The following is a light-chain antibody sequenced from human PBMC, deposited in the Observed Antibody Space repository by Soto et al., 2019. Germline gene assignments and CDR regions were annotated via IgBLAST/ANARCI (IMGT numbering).Light chain of an antibody. J-gene: IGKJ1*01. Sequence: EIVLTQSPGTLSLSPGERATLSCRASQSVSNNYLALYQQKPVQSPRLLIYGASNRATGIPERFSGSGSGTEFTLTISSLQSEDFAVYYCQQYNKWRTFGQGTKVDIK. V-gene: IGKV3D-15*01. CDR1: QSVSNN. CDR3: QQYNKWRT. CDR2: GAS.